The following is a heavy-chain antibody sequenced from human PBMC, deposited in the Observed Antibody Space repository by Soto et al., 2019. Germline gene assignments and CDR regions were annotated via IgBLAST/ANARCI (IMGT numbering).Heavy chain of an antibody. CDR1: GYTFTSYD. Sequence: GXSVTFSCKVYGYTFTSYDITWVRQATGQGLEWVGWMNPNNDNTGYAQKFQGRLTMTRETSINTAYMEVSSLRSEDTAVYYCARAIVGASDPFDFWGQGTLVTVSS. CDR3: ARAIVGASDPFDF. V-gene: IGHV1-8*01. CDR2: MNPNNDNT. D-gene: IGHD1-26*01. J-gene: IGHJ4*02.